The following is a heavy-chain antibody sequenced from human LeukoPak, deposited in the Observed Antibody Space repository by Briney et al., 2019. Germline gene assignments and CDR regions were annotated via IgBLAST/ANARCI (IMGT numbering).Heavy chain of an antibody. CDR3: ARQTRDGSGSRGYSFDF. Sequence: GESLKISCKGSGYIFTSNWIGWVRQMPGKGLEWMGIIYPGDSDTRHSPSFEGQVTISVDKSISTAYLQWSSLKASDTAMYYCARQTRDGSGSRGYSFDFWGQGTLVAVSS. CDR1: GYIFTSNW. J-gene: IGHJ4*02. CDR2: IYPGDSDT. D-gene: IGHD3-10*01. V-gene: IGHV5-51*01.